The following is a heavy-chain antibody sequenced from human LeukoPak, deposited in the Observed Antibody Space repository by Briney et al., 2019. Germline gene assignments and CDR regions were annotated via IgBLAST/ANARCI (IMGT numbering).Heavy chain of an antibody. J-gene: IGHJ4*02. D-gene: IGHD5-18*01. Sequence: GGSLRLSCAASGFTFSSYAMSWVRQAPAKGLEWVSAISYIGGNTYYADSVKGRFTISRDNSKSTVYLQMNSLRDEDTAVYYCAKLGDAAISDYWGQGTLVTVSS. CDR2: ISYIGGNT. CDR3: AKLGDAAISDY. CDR1: GFTFSSYA. V-gene: IGHV3-23*01.